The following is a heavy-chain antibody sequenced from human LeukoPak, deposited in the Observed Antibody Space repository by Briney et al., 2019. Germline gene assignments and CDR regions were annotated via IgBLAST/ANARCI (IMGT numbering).Heavy chain of an antibody. CDR2: ISGNGGTT. CDR1: GFTFSSYG. CDR3: AKDRGY. Sequence: GRALRVSCAAPGFTFSSYGMHCVRQAPGKGLEWVSAISGNGGTTYYADSVKGRFTISRDNSKNTLCLQMNSLRADDTAVYYCAKDRGYWGQGTLVTVSS. V-gene: IGHV3-23*01. J-gene: IGHJ4*02.